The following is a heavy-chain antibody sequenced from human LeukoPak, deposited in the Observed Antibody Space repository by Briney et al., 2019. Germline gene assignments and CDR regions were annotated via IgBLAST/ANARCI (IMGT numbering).Heavy chain of an antibody. V-gene: IGHV1-2*02. CDR2: INPNSGGT. J-gene: IGHJ6*03. D-gene: IGHD6-19*01. CDR1: GYTFTGYY. CDR3: ARDGDGSGCHGCYYYYYYMDV. Sequence: ASVKVSCKASGYTFTGYYMHWVRQAPGQGLEWMGWINPNSGGTNYAQKFQGRVTMTRDTSISTAYMELSRLRSDDTAVYYCARDGDGSGCHGCYYYYYYMDVWGKGTTVTVSS.